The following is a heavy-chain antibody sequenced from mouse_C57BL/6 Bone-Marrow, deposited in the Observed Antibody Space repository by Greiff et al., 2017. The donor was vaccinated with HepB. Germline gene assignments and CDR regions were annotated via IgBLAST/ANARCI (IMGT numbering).Heavy chain of an antibody. J-gene: IGHJ2*01. D-gene: IGHD3-2*02. Sequence: LKQSGAELVRPGASVTLSCKASGYTFTDYEMHWVKQTPVHGLEWIGAIDPETGGTAYNQKFKGKAILTADKSSSTAYMELRSLTSEDSAVYYCTRQLRLLNFDYWGQGTTLTVSS. CDR3: TRQLRLLNFDY. V-gene: IGHV1-15*01. CDR2: IDPETGGT. CDR1: GYTFTDYE.